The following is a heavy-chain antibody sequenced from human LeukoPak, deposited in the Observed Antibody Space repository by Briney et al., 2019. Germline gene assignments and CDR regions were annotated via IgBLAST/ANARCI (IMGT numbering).Heavy chain of an antibody. D-gene: IGHD6-19*01. V-gene: IGHV3-74*01. J-gene: IGHJ4*02. CDR2: INTDGTVT. Sequence: GGSLRLSCAASGFTFSKYWMLWVRRAPGKGLESVSRINTDGTVTTYADSVKGRFTVSRDNADNAMFLQMNSVRDEDTAVYYCATKQWLAPPPDSWGQGTPVTVSS. CDR1: GFTFSKYW. CDR3: ATKQWLAPPPDS.